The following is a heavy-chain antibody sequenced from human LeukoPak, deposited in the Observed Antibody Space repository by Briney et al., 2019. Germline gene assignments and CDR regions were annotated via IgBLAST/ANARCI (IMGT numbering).Heavy chain of an antibody. D-gene: IGHD6-19*01. CDR3: AKIGAVAGHFDY. Sequence: GGSLRLSCAASGFTFSRYGVHWVRQAPGKGLEWVAFIRFDGSDKYHADSVRGRFTISRDNSKNTVYLQMNSLRVEDTAVYYCAKIGAVAGHFDYWGQGTLVTVSS. CDR2: IRFDGSDK. CDR1: GFTFSRYG. V-gene: IGHV3-30*02. J-gene: IGHJ4*02.